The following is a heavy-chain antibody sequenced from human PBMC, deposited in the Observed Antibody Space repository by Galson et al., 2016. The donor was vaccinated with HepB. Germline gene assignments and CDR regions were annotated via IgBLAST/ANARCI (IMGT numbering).Heavy chain of an antibody. V-gene: IGHV3-49*04. CDR2: IRSESYGGPT. CDR1: GFTFADYA. CDR3: TRVTYYSDSRVLYPVGYFAL. J-gene: IGHJ2*01. D-gene: IGHD3-22*01. Sequence: SLRLSCAASGFTFADYAMSWVRQSPGKGLEWIGFIRSESYGGPTEYAASVRGRFTVSRDDSKSSSYLHLNSLKTEDTAVYYCTRVTYYSDSRVLYPVGYFALWGRGTLVTVSS.